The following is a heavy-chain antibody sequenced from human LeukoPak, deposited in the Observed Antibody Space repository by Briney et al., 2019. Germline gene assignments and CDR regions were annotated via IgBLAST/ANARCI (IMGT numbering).Heavy chain of an antibody. J-gene: IGHJ4*02. CDR3: ASVNYYDSSGLFDY. Sequence: ASVKVSCKASGYTFTSYDINWVRQATGQGLEWMGWINPNSGGTNYAQKFQGRVTMTRDTSISTAYMELSRLRSDDTAVYYCASVNYYDSSGLFDYWGQGTLVTVSS. D-gene: IGHD3-22*01. CDR1: GYTFTSYD. CDR2: INPNSGGT. V-gene: IGHV1-2*02.